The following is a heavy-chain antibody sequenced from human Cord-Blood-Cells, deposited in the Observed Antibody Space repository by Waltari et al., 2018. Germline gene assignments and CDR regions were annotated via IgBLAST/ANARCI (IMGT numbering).Heavy chain of an antibody. CDR2: IIPVLGIA. V-gene: IGHV1-69*09. J-gene: IGHJ5*02. D-gene: IGHD7-27*01. Sequence: QVQLVQSGAEVKKPGSSVKVSCKASGGTFSSYAISWGRQAPGQGPEWMGRIIPVLGIANYAHEFQCRVTITADKCTSTGYMELRSLRAEDTAVYYCARDRTGDLVPLGQGTLVTVSS. CDR1: GGTFSSYA. CDR3: ARDRTGDLVP.